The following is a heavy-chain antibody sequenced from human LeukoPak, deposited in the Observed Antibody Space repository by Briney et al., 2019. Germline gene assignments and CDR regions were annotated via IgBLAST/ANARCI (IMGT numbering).Heavy chain of an antibody. CDR2: ISGSGGST. D-gene: IGHD6-13*01. J-gene: IGHJ4*02. Sequence: GGSLRLSCAASGFTFSSYAMSWVRQAPGKGLEWVSAISGSGGSTYYADSVKGRFTISRDNSKNTLYLQMNSLRAEDTVVYYCAEDLVAAAGTDYWGQGTLVTVSS. CDR3: AEDLVAAAGTDY. V-gene: IGHV3-23*01. CDR1: GFTFSSYA.